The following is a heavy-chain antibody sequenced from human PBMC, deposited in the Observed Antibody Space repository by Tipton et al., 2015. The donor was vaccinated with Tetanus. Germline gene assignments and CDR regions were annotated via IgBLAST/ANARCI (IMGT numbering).Heavy chain of an antibody. D-gene: IGHD1-1*01. J-gene: IGHJ6*02. CDR2: MNGDGSYI. Sequence: SLRLSCAASGFTFSAYWMHWVRQAPGKGLVWVSRMNGDGSYIAYADSVKGRFTISRDNAKNTLFLQMSSLRGEDTAVYYCARRALTNYGLDVWGQGTPVTVSS. CDR1: GFTFSAYW. CDR3: ARRALTNYGLDV. V-gene: IGHV3-74*01.